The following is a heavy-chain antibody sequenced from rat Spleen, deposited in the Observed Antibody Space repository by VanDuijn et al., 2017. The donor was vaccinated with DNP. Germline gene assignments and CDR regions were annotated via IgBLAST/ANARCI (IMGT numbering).Heavy chain of an antibody. D-gene: IGHD1-10*01. Sequence: EVQLVESGGGLVQPGRSLKLSCAASGFTFSDYTMAWVRQSPEKGLEWIASIVFDGSNTYCRDSVKGRFTISRNNAKSTLYLQMDSLRSEDTATYYCARRATPFDYWGQGVMVTVSS. CDR3: ARRATPFDY. CDR1: GFTFSDYT. CDR2: IVFDGSNT. J-gene: IGHJ2*01. V-gene: IGHV5-7*01.